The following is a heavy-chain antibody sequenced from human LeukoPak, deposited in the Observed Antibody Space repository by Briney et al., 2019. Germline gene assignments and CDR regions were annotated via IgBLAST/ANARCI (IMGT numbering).Heavy chain of an antibody. D-gene: IGHD6-13*01. Sequence: TGGSLRLSCAASGFTFSDYYMSWIRQAPGKGLEWVSYISSSGRTIYYADSVKGRFTISRDNAKNSLYLQMNSLRAEDTAVYYCAKDSRRGSSWYDYWGQGTLVTVSS. J-gene: IGHJ4*02. V-gene: IGHV3-11*01. CDR2: ISSSGRTI. CDR1: GFTFSDYY. CDR3: AKDSRRGSSWYDY.